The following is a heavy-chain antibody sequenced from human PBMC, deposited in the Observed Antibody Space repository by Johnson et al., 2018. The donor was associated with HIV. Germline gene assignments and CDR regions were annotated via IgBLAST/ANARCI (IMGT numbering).Heavy chain of an antibody. D-gene: IGHD1-26*01. J-gene: IGHJ3*01. Sequence: LESGGGVVQPERSLRLSCSASGFTFSSYAMHWVRQAPGKGLEWVACISYDGSNKYYAGSVKGRFTISRDNSKNTLYLQINSGRAEDTAVYYCAREAGGSYPDAFDFWGQGTMVTVSS. CDR2: ISYDGSNK. V-gene: IGHV3-30*04. CDR1: GFTFSSYA. CDR3: AREAGGSYPDAFDF.